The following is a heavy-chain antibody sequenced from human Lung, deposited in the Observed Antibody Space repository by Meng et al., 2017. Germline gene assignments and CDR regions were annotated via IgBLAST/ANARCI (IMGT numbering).Heavy chain of an antibody. CDR1: GYTFTNYA. Sequence: QVHLVQSGAEVKKPGASVKVSCKASGYTFTNYAMHWVRQAPGQGLEWMGWINAGSENTEYSQKFQGRVTLTRDTSATTAYMELRSLKSEDTAIYYCARDIVVTFGELTTLDSWGQGTLVTVPQ. CDR2: INAGSENT. D-gene: IGHD2-21*01. J-gene: IGHJ4*02. V-gene: IGHV1-3*01. CDR3: ARDIVVTFGELTTLDS.